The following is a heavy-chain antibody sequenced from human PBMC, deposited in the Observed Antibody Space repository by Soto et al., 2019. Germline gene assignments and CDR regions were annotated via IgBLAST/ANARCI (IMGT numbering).Heavy chain of an antibody. D-gene: IGHD2-8*01. CDR1: GFTFSSYA. CDR3: AKAYCTNGVCYPYYFDY. J-gene: IGHJ4*02. Sequence: PGGSLRLSCAASGFTFSSYAMSWVRQAPGKGLEWVSAISGSGGSTYYADSVKGRFTISRDNSKNTLYLQMNSLRAEDTAVYYCAKAYCTNGVCYPYYFDYWGQGTLVTV. V-gene: IGHV3-23*01. CDR2: ISGSGGST.